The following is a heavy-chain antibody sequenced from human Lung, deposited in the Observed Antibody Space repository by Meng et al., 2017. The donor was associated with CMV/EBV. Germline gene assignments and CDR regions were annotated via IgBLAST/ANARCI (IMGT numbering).Heavy chain of an antibody. CDR1: GYTFTNYG. Sequence: ASVXVSXKASGYTFTNYGISWVRQAPGQGLEWMGWISGYNDNTDYTQKFQGRVTMTTDKSTSTAYMELRSLRSDDTAVYYCARSHYYDFWRGYFSSPLDPXGQGXLVTVSS. J-gene: IGHJ5*02. V-gene: IGHV1-18*01. CDR3: ARSHYYDFWRGYFSSPLDP. CDR2: ISGYNDNT. D-gene: IGHD3-3*01.